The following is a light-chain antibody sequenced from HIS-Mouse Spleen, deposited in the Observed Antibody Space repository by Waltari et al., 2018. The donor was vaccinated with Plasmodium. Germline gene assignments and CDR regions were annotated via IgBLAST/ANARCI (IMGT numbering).Light chain of an antibody. CDR1: QSVSSN. J-gene: IGKJ3*01. Sequence: EIVMTQSPAHLSVSPGERATLPCRASQSVSSNLAWYQQKPGQAPRLLIYGASTRATGIPARFSGSGSGTEFTLTISSLQSEDFAVYYCQQYNNWSFTFGPGTKVDIK. CDR3: QQYNNWSFT. CDR2: GAS. V-gene: IGKV3-15*01.